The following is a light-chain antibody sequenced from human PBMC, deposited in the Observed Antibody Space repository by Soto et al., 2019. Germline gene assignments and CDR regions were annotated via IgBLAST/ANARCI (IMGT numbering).Light chain of an antibody. J-gene: IGKJ5*01. CDR1: QSVSDY. CDR3: QHHGS. V-gene: IGKV3-11*01. CDR2: DAL. Sequence: IVLTQSPATLSVSPGERATLSCRASQSVSDYLAWYQQKPGQAPRLLIYDALYRPTGIPGRFSASGSGTDFTLTINSLEPEDFAIYYCQHHGSFGQGTRLEMK.